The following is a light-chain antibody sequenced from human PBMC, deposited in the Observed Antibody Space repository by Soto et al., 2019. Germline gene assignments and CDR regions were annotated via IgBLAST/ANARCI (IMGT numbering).Light chain of an antibody. V-gene: IGKV3-20*01. J-gene: IGKJ4*01. CDR3: QQYSSSPGLT. Sequence: EIVLTQSPGTLSLSPGERATLSCRASQSVSSSYLAWYQQKPGQAPRHLIYGASSRATGIPDRFSGSGSGTDFTLTISRLEPEDFAVYYCQQYSSSPGLTFGGGTKVEIK. CDR1: QSVSSSY. CDR2: GAS.